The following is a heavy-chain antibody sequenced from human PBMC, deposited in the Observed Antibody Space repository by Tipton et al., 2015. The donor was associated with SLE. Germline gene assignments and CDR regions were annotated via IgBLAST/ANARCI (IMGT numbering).Heavy chain of an antibody. J-gene: IGHJ4*02. CDR2: IYSGRS. V-gene: IGHV4-34*12. Sequence: LRLSCAASGFDVTDHYMSWVRQAPGKGLEWVSVIYSGRSIYNPSLKSRVTASLDTSKMHFSLRLTSVTAADTAVYYCASGKLSYGGGDNWGQGTLVTVSS. D-gene: IGHD4-23*01. CDR1: GFDVTDHY. CDR3: ASGKLSYGGGDN.